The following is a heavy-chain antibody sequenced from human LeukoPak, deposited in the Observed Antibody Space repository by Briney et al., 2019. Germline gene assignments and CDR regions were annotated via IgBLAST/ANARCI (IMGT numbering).Heavy chain of an antibody. CDR2: IYYSGST. CDR3: ARDRYSRSPRPHYYYYMDV. J-gene: IGHJ6*03. D-gene: IGHD1-1*01. CDR1: GGSISSYY. Sequence: SETLSLTCTVSGGSISSYYWSWIRQPPGKGLEWMGYIYYSGSTNYNPPLKSRVTISVDTSKNQFSLKLSSVTAADTAVYYCARDRYSRSPRPHYYYYMDVWGKGTTVTVSS. V-gene: IGHV4-59*01.